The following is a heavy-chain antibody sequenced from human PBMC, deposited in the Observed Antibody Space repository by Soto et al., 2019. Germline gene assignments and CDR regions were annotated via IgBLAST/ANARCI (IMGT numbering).Heavy chain of an antibody. V-gene: IGHV3-48*04. D-gene: IGHD4-17*01. CDR2: ITSSSDTI. CDR1: GFTFSSFH. CDR3: AKDMKWGGMTTIHYFDS. Sequence: GGSLRLSCAASGFTFSSFHMNWVRQAPGRGLEWVAYITSSSDTIDYADSVKGRFTISRDNAKNSLFLQMNSLRPEDTALYYCAKDMKWGGMTTIHYFDSWGQGTLVTVSS. J-gene: IGHJ4*02.